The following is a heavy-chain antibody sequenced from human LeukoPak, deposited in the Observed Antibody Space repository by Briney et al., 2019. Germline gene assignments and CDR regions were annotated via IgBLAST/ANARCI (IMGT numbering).Heavy chain of an antibody. CDR2: INPNSGGT. CDR3: ARDHGYCSSTSCYNWFDP. D-gene: IGHD2-2*01. J-gene: IGHJ5*02. Sequence: ASVKVSCKASGYTLTGYYMHWVRQAPGQGLEWMGWINPNSGGTNYAQKFQGRVTMTRDTSISTAYMELSRLRSDDTAVYYCARDHGYCSSTSCYNWFDPWGQGTLVTVSS. CDR1: GYTLTGYY. V-gene: IGHV1-2*02.